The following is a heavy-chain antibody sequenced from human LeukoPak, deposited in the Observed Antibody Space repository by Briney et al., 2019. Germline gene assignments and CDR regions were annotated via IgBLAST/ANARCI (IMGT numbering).Heavy chain of an antibody. V-gene: IGHV3-20*04. CDR3: ARAFFPTVGAYDY. CDR2: INWNGGNT. D-gene: IGHD1-26*01. CDR1: GFTFDDYA. J-gene: IGHJ4*02. Sequence: PGGSLRLSCAASGFTFDDYAMNWVRQAPGKGLEWVSGINWNGGNTAYADSVNGRFTISRDNAKNSLYLQMNSLRAEDTALYYCARAFFPTVGAYDYWGQGTLVTVSS.